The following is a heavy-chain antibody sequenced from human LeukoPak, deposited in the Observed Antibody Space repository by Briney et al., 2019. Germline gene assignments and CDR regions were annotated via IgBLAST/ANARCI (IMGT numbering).Heavy chain of an antibody. CDR3: ARDFYYYDSSGYYSPLDY. CDR2: ISGRGDTI. D-gene: IGHD3-22*01. V-gene: IGHV3-11*01. J-gene: IGHJ4*02. Sequence: GGSLRLSCAASGFTFSYYVMTWVRQTPGKGLEWVSSISGRGDTIYYADSVKGRFTISRDNAKNSLYLQMNSLRAEDTAVYYCARDFYYYDSSGYYSPLDYWGQGTLVTVSS. CDR1: GFTFSYYV.